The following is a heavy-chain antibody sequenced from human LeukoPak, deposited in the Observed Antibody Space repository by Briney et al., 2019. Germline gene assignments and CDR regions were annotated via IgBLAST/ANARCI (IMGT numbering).Heavy chain of an antibody. CDR3: ARSYSSPRRYDTDY. Sequence: SETLSLTCTVSGGSISNYYWSWIRQPPRKGLEWIGYINYSGSTNYNPSLKSRVTISVDTSNNQFSLKLSSVTAADTAVYFCARSYSSPRRYDTDYWGQGTLVTVSS. D-gene: IGHD6-13*01. J-gene: IGHJ4*02. V-gene: IGHV4-59*12. CDR2: INYSGST. CDR1: GGSISNYY.